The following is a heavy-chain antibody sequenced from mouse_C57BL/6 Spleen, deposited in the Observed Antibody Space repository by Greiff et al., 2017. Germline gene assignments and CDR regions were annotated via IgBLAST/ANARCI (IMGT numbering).Heavy chain of an antibody. CDR1: GFTFSSYT. J-gene: IGHJ3*01. D-gene: IGHD1-1*01. V-gene: IGHV5-9*01. CDR3: ARQDYYGSSYGFAY. Sequence: EVKVEESGGGLVKPGGSLKLSCAASGFTFSSYTMSWVRQTPEKRLEWVATISGGGGNTYYPDSVKGRFTISRDNAKNTLYLQMSSLRSEDTALYYCARQDYYGSSYGFAYWGQGTLVTVSA. CDR2: ISGGGGNT.